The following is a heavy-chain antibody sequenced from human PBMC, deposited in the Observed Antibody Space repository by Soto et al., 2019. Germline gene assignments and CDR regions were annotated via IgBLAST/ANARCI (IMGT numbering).Heavy chain of an antibody. J-gene: IGHJ6*02. Sequence: GGSLRLSCAASGFTFSSYAMHWVRQAPGKGLEWVAVISYDGSNKYYADSVKGRFTISRDNSKNTLYLQMNSLRAEDTAVYYCAREGGLMVRGVIYYYYGMDVWGQGTTVTVSS. V-gene: IGHV3-30-3*01. D-gene: IGHD3-10*01. CDR1: GFTFSSYA. CDR2: ISYDGSNK. CDR3: AREGGLMVRGVIYYYYGMDV.